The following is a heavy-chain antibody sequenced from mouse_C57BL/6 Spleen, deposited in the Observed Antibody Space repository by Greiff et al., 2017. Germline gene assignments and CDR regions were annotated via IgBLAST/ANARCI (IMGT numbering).Heavy chain of an antibody. CDR2: INPSNGGT. CDR3: DVPYGDGYFEV. J-gene: IGHJ1*03. Sequence: QVQLQQSGTELVKPGASVKLSCTASGYTFTSYCMHWVKQRPGQGLEWIGNINPSNGGTYYTAKFKSKATLTVDTSSSTAYMPLSSLTSADSAVSYGDVPYGDGYFEVWGTGTTVTASS. CDR1: GYTFTSYC. D-gene: IGHD2-13*01. V-gene: IGHV1-53*01.